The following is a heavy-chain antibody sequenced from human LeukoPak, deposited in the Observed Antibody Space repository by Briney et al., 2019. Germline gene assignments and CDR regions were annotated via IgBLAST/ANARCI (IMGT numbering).Heavy chain of an antibody. J-gene: IGHJ6*02. CDR2: INQDGSEK. Sequence: PGGSLRLSCAGSGLTLSTYWMTWVRQAPGKGLEWVAHINQDGSEKYYADSVKGRFTISRDNSKNTLYLKMNSLRDEDRAVYYCARPYYSNYYYYGMDVWGQGTTVTVSS. D-gene: IGHD4-11*01. CDR1: GLTLSTYW. V-gene: IGHV3-7*04. CDR3: ARPYYSNYYYYGMDV.